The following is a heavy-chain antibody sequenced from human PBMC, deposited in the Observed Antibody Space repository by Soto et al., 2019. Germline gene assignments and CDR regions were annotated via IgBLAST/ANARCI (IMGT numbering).Heavy chain of an antibody. D-gene: IGHD3-3*01. CDR1: GYTLTELS. Sequence: GASVKVSCKVSGYTLTELSLHWVRQAPGKGLEWMGGFDPEDGETIYARKFQGRVTMTEDTSTDTAYMELSSLRSEDTAVYYCTTGQRPLRFLEWLSRYYFDYWGQGTLVTVSS. CDR3: TTGQRPLRFLEWLSRYYFDY. CDR2: FDPEDGET. V-gene: IGHV1-24*01. J-gene: IGHJ4*02.